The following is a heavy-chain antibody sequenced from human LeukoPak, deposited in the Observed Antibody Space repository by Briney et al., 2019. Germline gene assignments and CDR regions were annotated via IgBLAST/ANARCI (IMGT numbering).Heavy chain of an antibody. Sequence: PGGSLRLSCAASGFTFSGYWMHWIRQPPGKGLEWIGYIYTSGSTNYNPSLKSRVTISVDTSKNQFSLKLSSVTAADTAVYYCARLWELGLKDWFDPWGQGTLVTVSS. CDR3: ARLWELGLKDWFDP. J-gene: IGHJ5*02. CDR1: GFTFSGYW. CDR2: IYTSGST. D-gene: IGHD1-26*01. V-gene: IGHV4-4*09.